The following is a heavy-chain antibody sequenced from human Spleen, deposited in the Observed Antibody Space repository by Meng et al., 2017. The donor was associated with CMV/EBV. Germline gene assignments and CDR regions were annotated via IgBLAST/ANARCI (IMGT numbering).Heavy chain of an antibody. CDR1: GFTFSGSA. J-gene: IGHJ4*02. CDR3: AKGTHYDFWSGYYFGS. V-gene: IGHV3-73*01. CDR2: IRSKANSYAT. Sequence: GESLKISCAASGFTFSGSAMHWVRQASGKGLEWVGRIRSKANSYATAYAASVKGRFTISRDDSKNTAYLQMNSLRAEDTAVYYCAKGTHYDFWSGYYFGSWGQGTLVTVSS. D-gene: IGHD3-3*01.